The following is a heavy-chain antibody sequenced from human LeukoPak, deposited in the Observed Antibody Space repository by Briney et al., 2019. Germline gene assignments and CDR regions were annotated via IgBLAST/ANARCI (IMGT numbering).Heavy chain of an antibody. Sequence: SETLSLTCAVYGGSFSGYYWRWVRQPPGKGLEWIGEIYHSGSTNYNPSLKSRLTISVDKSKNQFSLKVTSVTAADTAVYYCATYGGDWKFDSWGPGTLVTVSS. J-gene: IGHJ4*02. V-gene: IGHV4-34*01. CDR3: ATYGGDWKFDS. D-gene: IGHD2-21*01. CDR1: GGSFSGYY. CDR2: IYHSGST.